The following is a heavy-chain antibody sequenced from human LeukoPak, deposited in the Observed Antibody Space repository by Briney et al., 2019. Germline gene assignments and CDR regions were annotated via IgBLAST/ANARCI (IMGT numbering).Heavy chain of an antibody. V-gene: IGHV4-34*01. J-gene: IGHJ4*02. CDR1: GGSFSGYY. D-gene: IGHD6-13*01. Sequence: SETLSLTCAVYGGSFSGYYWSWIRQPPGKGLEWIGEINHSGSTNYNPSLKSRVTISVDTSKNQFSLKLSTVTAADTAVYYCASRPGYSSSWYGSWGQGTLVTVSS. CDR2: INHSGST. CDR3: ASRPGYSSSWYGS.